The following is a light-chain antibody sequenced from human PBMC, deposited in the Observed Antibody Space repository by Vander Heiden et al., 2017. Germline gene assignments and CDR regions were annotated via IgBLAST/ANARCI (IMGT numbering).Light chain of an antibody. CDR3: QSADSSGTWV. CDR2: KDS. CDR1: ALPKQY. J-gene: IGLJ3*02. V-gene: IGLV3-25*03. Sequence: SYELTQPPSVSASPGQTARITCSGDALPKQYAYWYQQQPGQAPVLVIYKDSERPSGIPERFSGSSSGTTVTLTISGVQAEDEADYYCQSADSSGTWVFGGGTKLTVL.